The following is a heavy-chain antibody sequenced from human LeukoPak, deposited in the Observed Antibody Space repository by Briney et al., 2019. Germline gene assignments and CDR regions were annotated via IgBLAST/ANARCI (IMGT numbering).Heavy chain of an antibody. CDR1: GGSISSSRYY. CDR2: IYYSGST. CDR3: ARRAITIFGVVNFDY. Sequence: SETLSLTCTVSGGSISSSRYYWGWIRQPPGKGLEWIGSIYYSGSTYYNPSLKSRVTISVDTSKNQFSLKLSSVTAADTAVYYCARRAITIFGVVNFDYWGQGTLVTVSS. V-gene: IGHV4-39*01. D-gene: IGHD3-3*01. J-gene: IGHJ4*02.